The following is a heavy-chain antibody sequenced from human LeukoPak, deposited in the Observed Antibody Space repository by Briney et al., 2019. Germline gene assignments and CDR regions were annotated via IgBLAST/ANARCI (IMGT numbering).Heavy chain of an antibody. D-gene: IGHD3-9*01. CDR1: GYTFTSYD. J-gene: IGHJ6*03. V-gene: IGHV1-8*01. CDR2: MNPNSGNT. CDR3: ARGGNYDILTGYYQEDYYYYYMDV. Sequence: EASVKVSCKASGYTFTSYDINWVRQATGQGLEWMGWMNPNSGNTGYAQKFQGRVTMTRNTSISTAYMELSSLRSEDTAVYYCARGGNYDILTGYYQEDYYYYYMDVWGKGTTVTISS.